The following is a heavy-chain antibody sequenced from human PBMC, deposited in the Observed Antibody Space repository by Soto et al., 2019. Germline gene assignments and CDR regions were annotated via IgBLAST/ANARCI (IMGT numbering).Heavy chain of an antibody. CDR3: ARSGRERDYGEKTGNWFDP. V-gene: IGHV4-31*03. CDR1: GGSISSGGYY. D-gene: IGHD4-17*01. Sequence: KPSETLSLTCTVSGGSISSGGYYWSWIRQHPGKGLEWIGYIYYSGSTYYNPSLKSRVTISVDTSKNQFSLKLSSVTAADTAVYYCARSGRERDYGEKTGNWFDPWGQGTLVTVSS. J-gene: IGHJ5*02. CDR2: IYYSGST.